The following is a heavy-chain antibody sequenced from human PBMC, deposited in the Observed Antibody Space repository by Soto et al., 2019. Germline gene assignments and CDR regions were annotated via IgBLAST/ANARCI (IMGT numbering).Heavy chain of an antibody. V-gene: IGHV3-48*01. Sequence: PGGSLRLSCAASGFTFSDYSMNWVRQAPGKGLEWISYISTTSGPIYYADSVKGRFTISRDNAKNLLFLQMNSLRVEDTAVYYCARDPAWGSVDYWGLGTVVTVSS. CDR1: GFTFSDYS. CDR2: ISTTSGPI. CDR3: ARDPAWGSVDY. J-gene: IGHJ4*02. D-gene: IGHD7-27*01.